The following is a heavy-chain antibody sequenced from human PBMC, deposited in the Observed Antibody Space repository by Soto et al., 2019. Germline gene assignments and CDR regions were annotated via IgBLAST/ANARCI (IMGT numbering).Heavy chain of an antibody. D-gene: IGHD2-15*01. J-gene: IGHJ4*02. CDR3: AKDRGAVVVVLYYFAD. CDR1: GFTFSSYG. V-gene: IGHV3-30*18. Sequence: QVQLVESGGGVVQPGRSLRLSCAASGFTFSSYGMHWVRQAPGKGLEWVAVISYDGSNKYYADSVKGRFTISRDNSKNTLYLQMNSLRAEDTAIYYCAKDRGAVVVVLYYFADWGQGTLVTVSS. CDR2: ISYDGSNK.